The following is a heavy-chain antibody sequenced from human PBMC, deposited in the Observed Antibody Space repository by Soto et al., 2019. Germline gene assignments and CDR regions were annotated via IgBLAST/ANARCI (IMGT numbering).Heavy chain of an antibody. V-gene: IGHV3-74*01. J-gene: IGHJ4*02. CDR2: INSDGSST. Sequence: PGGSLRLSCAASGFTFSSYWMHWVRQAPGKGLVWVPRINSDGSSTSYADSVKGRFTISRDNAKNTLYLQMNSLRAEDTAVYYCARRPFFDYRRFDYWGQGTLVTVSS. CDR1: GFTFSSYW. CDR3: ARRPFFDYRRFDY. D-gene: IGHD4-4*01.